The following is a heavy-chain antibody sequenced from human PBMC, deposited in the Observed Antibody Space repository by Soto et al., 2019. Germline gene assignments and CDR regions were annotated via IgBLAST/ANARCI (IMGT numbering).Heavy chain of an antibody. CDR3: AGVGTYYYYGMDV. J-gene: IGHJ6*01. V-gene: IGHV4-59*11. CDR2: IYYSGST. CDR1: GGSISSHY. Sequence: QVQLQESGPGLVKPSETLSLTCTVSGGSISSHYWSWIRQPPGKGLEWIGYIYYSGSTNYNPSLKSRVTISVDTSKNQFSLKLSSVTAADTAVYYCAGVGTYYYYGMDVW.